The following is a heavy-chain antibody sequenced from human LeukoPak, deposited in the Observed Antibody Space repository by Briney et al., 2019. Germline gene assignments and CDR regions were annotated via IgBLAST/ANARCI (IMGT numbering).Heavy chain of an antibody. CDR2: ISSSGGST. D-gene: IGHD2-2*01. CDR3: AKDLGLHCTSTSCYQPFDY. V-gene: IGHV3-23*01. CDR1: GFTFSSYA. Sequence: PGGSLRLSCAASGFTFSSYAMSWVRQAPGKGPEWVSAISSSGGSTYYADSVKGRFTISRDNSKNTLYLQLNSLRAEDTAVYYCAKDLGLHCTSTSCYQPFDYWGQGTLVTVSS. J-gene: IGHJ4*02.